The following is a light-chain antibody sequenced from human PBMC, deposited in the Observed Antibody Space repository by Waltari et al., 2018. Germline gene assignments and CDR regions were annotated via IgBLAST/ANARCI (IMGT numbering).Light chain of an antibody. Sequence: EVVLTQSPATLSLSPGERATLSCRASQSVNSFLAWYQQKPGQAPRLLIYDASNRATGIPARCSGSASGTDFTLTISSLEPEDFAVYYCQQRANWPYTFGRGTELEIK. CDR1: QSVNSF. CDR2: DAS. V-gene: IGKV3-11*01. CDR3: QQRANWPYT. J-gene: IGKJ2*01.